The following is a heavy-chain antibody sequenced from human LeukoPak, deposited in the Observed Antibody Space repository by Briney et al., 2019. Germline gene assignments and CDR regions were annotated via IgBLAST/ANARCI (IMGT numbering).Heavy chain of an antibody. Sequence: GGSLRLSCAASGFTFDDYTTRGVCQGPGEGVGCVSLISWDGGSTYYADSVKGRFTISRDNSKNSLYLQMNSLRTEDTALYYCALDYYDSSGYKGAFDIWGQGTMVTVSS. CDR1: GFTFDDYT. V-gene: IGHV3-43*01. CDR3: ALDYYDSSGYKGAFDI. CDR2: ISWDGGST. J-gene: IGHJ3*02. D-gene: IGHD3-22*01.